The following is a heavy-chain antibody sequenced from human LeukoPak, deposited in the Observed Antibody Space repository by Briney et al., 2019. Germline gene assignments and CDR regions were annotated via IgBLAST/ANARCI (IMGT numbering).Heavy chain of an antibody. CDR2: IDPNSAGTNT. V-gene: IGHV1-2*02. CDR1: RKTFSGSY. CDR3: ARQHWPDKFVDF. Sequence: GASVKVSCKGSRKTFSGSYVHWVRQAPDQGLEWMGWIDPNSAGTNTNYAQKFQDRVTFTRDASVSAAYMELSRLTTDDTAVYYCARQHWPDKFVDFWSQGTLVTVSS. D-gene: IGHD1-1*01. J-gene: IGHJ4*02.